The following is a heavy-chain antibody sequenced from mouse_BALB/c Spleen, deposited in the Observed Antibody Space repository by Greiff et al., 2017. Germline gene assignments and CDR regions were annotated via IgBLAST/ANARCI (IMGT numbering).Heavy chain of an antibody. CDR1: GFNIKDTY. D-gene: IGHD6-1*01. CDR3: ARGGHHEAMDY. CDR2: IDPANGNT. J-gene: IGHJ4*01. V-gene: IGHV14-3*02. Sequence: EVQLQQSGAELVKPGASVKLSCTASGFNIKDTYMHWVKQRPEQGLEWIGRIDPANGNTKYDPKFQGKATITADTSSNTAYLQLSSLTSEDTAMYYCARGGHHEAMDYWGQGTSVTVSS.